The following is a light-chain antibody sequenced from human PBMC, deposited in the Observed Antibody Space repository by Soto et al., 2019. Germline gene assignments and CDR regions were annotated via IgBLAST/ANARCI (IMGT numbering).Light chain of an antibody. J-gene: IGKJ1*01. V-gene: IGKV3-20*01. CDR1: QSVKSSY. CDR2: SAS. CDR3: QQFSSSPRT. Sequence: EIVLTQSPGTLSLSPGERATLSCRASQSVKSSYLAWYQHKPGQAPRLLIYSASSRATGIPDRFSGGGSETDFTLTISRLEPEDFAVYYCQQFSSSPRTFGQGTKVDIK.